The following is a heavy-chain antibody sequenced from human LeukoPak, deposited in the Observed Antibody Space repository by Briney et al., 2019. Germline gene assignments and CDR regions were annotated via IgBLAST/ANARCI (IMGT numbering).Heavy chain of an antibody. J-gene: IGHJ4*02. CDR3: AKDRSGDGYNWGY. Sequence: GGSLRLSCAASGFTFTTYWMGWVRQAPGKGLEWVANIKQDGSEQYYVDSVKGRFTISRDNAKNTLYLQMNSLRAEDTAVYYCAKDRSGDGYNWGYWGQGTLVTVSS. CDR1: GFTFTTYW. V-gene: IGHV3-7*03. D-gene: IGHD5-24*01. CDR2: IKQDGSEQ.